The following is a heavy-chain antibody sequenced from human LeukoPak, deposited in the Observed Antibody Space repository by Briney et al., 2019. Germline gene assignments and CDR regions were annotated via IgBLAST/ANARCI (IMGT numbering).Heavy chain of an antibody. J-gene: IGHJ4*02. V-gene: IGHV4-34*01. CDR2: INHSGST. CDR3: ARGHNFDFWSGTFKFDY. CDR1: GGSFSGYY. Sequence: SQTLSLTCAVDGGSFSGYYWSWIRQPPGKGLEWIGEINHSGSTNYNPSLKSRVTLSVNTSKNQFSLKLSSVTAADTAVYYCARGHNFDFWSGTFKFDYWGQGTLVTVSS. D-gene: IGHD3-3*01.